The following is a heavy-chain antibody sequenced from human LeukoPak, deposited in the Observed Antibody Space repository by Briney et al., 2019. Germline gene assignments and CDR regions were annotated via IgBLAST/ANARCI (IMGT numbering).Heavy chain of an antibody. CDR1: GGSISSYY. V-gene: IGHV4-59*08. J-gene: IGHJ2*01. CDR3: ARQGITVASGYFDL. D-gene: IGHD3-10*01. CDR2: IYYSGST. Sequence: SPSETLSLTCTVSGGSISSYYWSWIRQPPGKGLEWIGYIYYSGSTNYNPSLKSRVTISVDTSKNQFSLKLSSVTAADTAVYYCARQGITVASGYFDLWGRGTLVTVSS.